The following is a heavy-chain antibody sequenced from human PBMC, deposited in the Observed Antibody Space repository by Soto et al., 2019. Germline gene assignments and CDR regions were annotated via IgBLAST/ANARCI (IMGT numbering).Heavy chain of an antibody. CDR3: RRHVRHPYYDFGSGDAFDI. V-gene: IGHV4-59*08. CDR2: IYYSGST. Sequence: SETLSLTCTVSGGSISSYYWSWIRQPPGKGLEWIGYIYYSGSTNYNPSLKSRVTISVDTSKNQFSLKLSSVTAADTAVYYCRRHVRHPYYDFGSGDAFDIGGQGTMVTVSS. CDR1: GGSISSYY. D-gene: IGHD3-3*01. J-gene: IGHJ3*02.